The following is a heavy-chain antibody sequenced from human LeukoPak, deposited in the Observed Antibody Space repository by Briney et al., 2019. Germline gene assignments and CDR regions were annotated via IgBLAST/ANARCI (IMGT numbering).Heavy chain of an antibody. V-gene: IGHV3-30*02. CDR1: GFTFSSYG. CDR2: IRYDGSHK. J-gene: IGHJ4*02. D-gene: IGHD2-2*01. CDR3: ANQVVPAAEYYFDY. Sequence: GGSLRLSCAVSGFTFSSYGMHWVRQAPGKGLEWVAFIRYDGSHKYYADSVKGRFTISRDNSKNTLYLQMNSLRAEDTAVYYCANQVVPAAEYYFDYWGQGTLVTVSS.